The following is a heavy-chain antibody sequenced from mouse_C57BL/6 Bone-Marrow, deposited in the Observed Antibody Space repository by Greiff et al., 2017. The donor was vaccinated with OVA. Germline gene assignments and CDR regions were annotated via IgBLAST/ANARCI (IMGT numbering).Heavy chain of an antibody. V-gene: IGHV7-1*01. D-gene: IGHD1-1*01. CDR2: SRNKANDYTT. CDR3: ARDAWGDYGSSYWYFDV. Sequence: EVQRVESGGGLVQSGRSLRLSCATSGFTFSDFYMEWVRQAPGKGLEWIAASRNKANDYTTEYSASVKGRFIVSRDTSQSILYLQMNALRAEDTAIYYCARDAWGDYGSSYWYFDVWGTGTTVTVSS. J-gene: IGHJ1*03. CDR1: GFTFSDFY.